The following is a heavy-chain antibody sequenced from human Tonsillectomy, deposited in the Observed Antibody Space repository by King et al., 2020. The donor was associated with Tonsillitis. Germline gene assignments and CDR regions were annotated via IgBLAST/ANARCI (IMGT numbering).Heavy chain of an antibody. J-gene: IGHJ1*01. V-gene: IGHV3-7*01. Sequence: QLVQSGGGLVQPGGSLRLSCAASGFTFSSYWMSWVRQAPGKGLEWVANIKQDGSEKYYVESVKGRFTISRDNAKKSLYLQMNSLRAEDTAVYYCARDRLPSYYYDSSGYFAEYFQHWGQGTLVTVSS. D-gene: IGHD3-22*01. CDR3: ARDRLPSYYYDSSGYFAEYFQH. CDR1: GFTFSSYW. CDR2: IKQDGSEK.